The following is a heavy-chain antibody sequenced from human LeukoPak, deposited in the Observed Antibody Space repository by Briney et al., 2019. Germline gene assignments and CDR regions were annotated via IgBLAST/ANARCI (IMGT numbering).Heavy chain of an antibody. CDR2: ISSDGSNK. J-gene: IGHJ4*02. CDR1: GFTFSTYA. D-gene: IGHD5-18*01. Sequence: PGRSLRLSCAASGFTFSTYAMYWVRQAPGKGLDWVAVISSDGSNKYDADSVKGRFTISRDNSKNTLYLQMNSLGLEDTAVYYCARDSPRGYTSGNYYFDYWGQGTLVTVSS. V-gene: IGHV3-30*04. CDR3: ARDSPRGYTSGNYYFDY.